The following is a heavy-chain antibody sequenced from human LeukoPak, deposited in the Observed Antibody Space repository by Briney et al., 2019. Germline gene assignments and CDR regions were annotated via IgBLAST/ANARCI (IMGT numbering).Heavy chain of an antibody. V-gene: IGHV4-59*01. CDR3: ARQYYDILTGYSNHDAFDI. J-gene: IGHJ3*02. CDR2: IYYSGST. Sequence: PXETLSLTCTVSGGSISSYYWSWIRQPPGKGLEWIGYIYYSGSTNYNPSLRSRVTISVDTSKNQFSLKLSSVTAADTAVYYCARQYYDILTGYSNHDAFDIWGQGTMVTVSS. D-gene: IGHD3-9*01. CDR1: GGSISSYY.